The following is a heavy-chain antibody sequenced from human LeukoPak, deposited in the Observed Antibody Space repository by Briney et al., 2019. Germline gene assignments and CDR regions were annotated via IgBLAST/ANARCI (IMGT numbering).Heavy chain of an antibody. J-gene: IGHJ4*02. V-gene: IGHV4-4*07. CDR2: IYSSGKT. D-gene: IGHD3-9*01. CDR1: GGSINNYY. Sequence: SETLSLTCTVSGGSINNYYWTWIRQPAGKGLEWIGRIYSSGKTNYNPSLKSRVTMSVDTSNNQLSLMMTSVTAADTAVFYCARTPQGDNYFDYWGQGHLVTVSS. CDR3: ARTPQGDNYFDY.